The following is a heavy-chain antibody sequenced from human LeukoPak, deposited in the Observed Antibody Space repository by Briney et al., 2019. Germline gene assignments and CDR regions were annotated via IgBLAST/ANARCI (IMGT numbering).Heavy chain of an antibody. Sequence: ASVKVSCKASGGTFSSYAISWVRQAPGQGLEWMGGIIPIFGTANYAQKFQGRVTITADESTSTAYTELSSLRSEDTAVYYCARSSQDYYDSSGYSNNWFDPWGQGTLVTVSS. CDR2: IIPIFGTA. J-gene: IGHJ5*02. CDR1: GGTFSSYA. CDR3: ARSSQDYYDSSGYSNNWFDP. V-gene: IGHV1-69*13. D-gene: IGHD3-22*01.